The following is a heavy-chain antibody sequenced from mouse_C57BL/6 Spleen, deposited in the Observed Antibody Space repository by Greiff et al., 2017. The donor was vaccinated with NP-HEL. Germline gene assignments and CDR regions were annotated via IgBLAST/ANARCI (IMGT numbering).Heavy chain of an antibody. Sequence: EVQLQQSGPELVKPGASVKISCKASGYSFTGYYMNWVKQSPEKSLEWIGEINPSTGGTTYNQKFKAKATLTVDKSSSTAYMQLKSLTSEDSAVYYCARTAYWGKGTTLTVSS. CDR1: GYSFTGYY. CDR3: ARTAY. J-gene: IGHJ2*01. CDR2: INPSTGGT. V-gene: IGHV1-42*01.